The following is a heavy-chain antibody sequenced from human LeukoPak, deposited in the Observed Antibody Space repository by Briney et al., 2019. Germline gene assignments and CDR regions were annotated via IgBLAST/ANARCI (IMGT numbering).Heavy chain of an antibody. Sequence: GASVTVSCKASGYTFTDYFLHWVRQAPGQGLEWMGWMNSNSGDTNYAQKFRGRVTMTRDTSTRTAYMELRSLRTDDTAMYFCARDGRFEYSHFYHFDYWGQGTRVTVSS. D-gene: IGHD6-6*01. CDR3: ARDGRFEYSHFYHFDY. V-gene: IGHV1-2*02. CDR1: GYTFTDYF. CDR2: MNSNSGDT. J-gene: IGHJ4*02.